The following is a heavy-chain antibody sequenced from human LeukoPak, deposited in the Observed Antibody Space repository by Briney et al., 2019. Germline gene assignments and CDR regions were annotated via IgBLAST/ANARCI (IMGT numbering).Heavy chain of an antibody. D-gene: IGHD6-13*01. CDR1: GGTFSSYT. Sequence: ASVKVSCKASGGTFSSYTISWVRQAPGQGLEWMGRIIPILGIANYAQKFQGRVTITADKSTSTAYMELSSLRSEDTAVYYCARDLDGAAAGTGAFDIWGQGTMVTVSP. CDR3: ARDLDGAAAGTGAFDI. J-gene: IGHJ3*02. CDR2: IIPILGIA. V-gene: IGHV1-69*04.